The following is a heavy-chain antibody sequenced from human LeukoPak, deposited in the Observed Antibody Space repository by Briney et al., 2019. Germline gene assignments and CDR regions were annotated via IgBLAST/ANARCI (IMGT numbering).Heavy chain of an antibody. D-gene: IGHD4-23*01. V-gene: IGHV5-51*01. CDR2: IYPGDSDT. CDR1: GYRFTSYW. J-gene: IGHJ4*02. Sequence: GESLKISCKGSGYRFTSYWIGWVRQMPGKGLEWMGIIYPGDSDTRYSPSSQGQVTISADKSISTAYLQWSSLKASDTATYYCARLGLTTVVTPYYWGQGTLVTVSS. CDR3: ARLGLTTVVTPYY.